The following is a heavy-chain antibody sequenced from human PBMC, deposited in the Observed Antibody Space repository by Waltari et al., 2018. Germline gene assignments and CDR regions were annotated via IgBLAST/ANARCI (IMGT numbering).Heavy chain of an antibody. J-gene: IGHJ6*03. V-gene: IGHV4-34*01. Sequence: QVQLQQWGAGLLKPSETQSLTCAVYGGSFSGYYWSWIRQPPGKGLEWIGEINHSGSTNYNPSLKSRVTISVDTSKNQFSLKLSSVTAADTAVYYCARSPIAVDYYYYMDVWGKGTTVTVS. CDR2: INHSGST. D-gene: IGHD6-19*01. CDR1: GGSFSGYY. CDR3: ARSPIAVDYYYYMDV.